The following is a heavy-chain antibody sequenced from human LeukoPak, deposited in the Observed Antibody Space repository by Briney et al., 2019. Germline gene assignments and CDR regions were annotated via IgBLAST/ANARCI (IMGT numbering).Heavy chain of an antibody. D-gene: IGHD3-22*01. V-gene: IGHV3-23*01. CDR2: ISGSGGSI. CDR3: AKTLGYDSSGYYTGGPDY. J-gene: IGHJ4*02. CDR1: GFTFSSYA. Sequence: GGSLRLPCAASGFTFSSYAMSWVRQAPGKGLEWVSAISGSGGSIYYADSVKGRFTISRDNSKNTLYLQMNSLRAEDTAVYYCAKTLGYDSSGYYTGGPDYWGQGTLVTVSS.